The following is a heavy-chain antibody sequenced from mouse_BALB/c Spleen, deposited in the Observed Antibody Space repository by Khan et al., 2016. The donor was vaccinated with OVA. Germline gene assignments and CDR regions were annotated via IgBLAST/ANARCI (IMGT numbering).Heavy chain of an antibody. Sequence: EVQLQESGPGLVKPSQSLSLTCTVTGYSITSEYTWNWIRQFPGNKLEWMGFISSSGNTSYNPSLKNRISITRDTSKNQFFLQLNSVTSEDTATYYCARKDYYDYDPFPYWGQGTLVTVSA. CDR2: ISSSGNT. CDR3: ARKDYYDYDPFPY. D-gene: IGHD2-4*01. CDR1: GYSITSEYT. V-gene: IGHV3-2*02. J-gene: IGHJ3*01.